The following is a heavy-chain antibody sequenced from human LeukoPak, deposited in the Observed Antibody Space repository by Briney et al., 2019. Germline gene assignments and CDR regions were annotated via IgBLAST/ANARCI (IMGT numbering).Heavy chain of an antibody. CDR2: IYYSGST. J-gene: IGHJ4*02. CDR3: ASSIAAAGNNDY. D-gene: IGHD6-13*01. V-gene: IGHV4-31*03. Sequence: SETLSLTCTVSGXSISSGGYYWSWIRQHPGKGLEFIRYIYYSGSTYYNPFLKSRVTISVDTSKNQFSLKLSSVTAADTAVYYCASSIAAAGNNDYWGQGTLVTVSS. CDR1: GXSISSGGYY.